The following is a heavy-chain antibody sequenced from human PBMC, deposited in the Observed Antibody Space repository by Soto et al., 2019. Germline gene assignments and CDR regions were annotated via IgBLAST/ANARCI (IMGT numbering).Heavy chain of an antibody. CDR3: AKDMWVGSLGWFDP. Sequence: QVQLVESGGGVVQPGRSLRLSCAASGFTFSSYGMHWVRQAPGKGLEWVAVISYDGSNKYYADSVKGRFTISRDNSKNTLYLQMNSLRAEDTAVYYCAKDMWVGSLGWFDPWGQGTLVTVSS. D-gene: IGHD1-26*01. CDR2: ISYDGSNK. V-gene: IGHV3-30*18. CDR1: GFTFSSYG. J-gene: IGHJ5*02.